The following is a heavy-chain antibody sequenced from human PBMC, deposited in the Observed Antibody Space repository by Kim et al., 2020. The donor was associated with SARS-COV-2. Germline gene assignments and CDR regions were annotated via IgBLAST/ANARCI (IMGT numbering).Heavy chain of an antibody. Sequence: SVKVSCRASGFTFGTSTVQWVRQARGQRLEWVGWLVVGSGSTSYAQKFQERFTLTRDMSTGTAYMELSNLGSDDTAVYYCAAETYNDGCGHFDYWGQG. J-gene: IGHJ4*02. CDR3: AAETYNDGCGHFDY. D-gene: IGHD5-18*01. V-gene: IGHV1-58*01. CDR2: LVVGSGST. CDR1: GFTFGTST.